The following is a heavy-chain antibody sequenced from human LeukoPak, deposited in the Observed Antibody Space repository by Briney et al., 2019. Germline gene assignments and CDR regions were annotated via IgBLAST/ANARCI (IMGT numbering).Heavy chain of an antibody. Sequence: SETLSLTCTVSGGSISSYYWSWIRQPPGKGLEWIGYIYYSGSTNYNPSLKSRVTISVDTSKNQFSLKLSSVTAADTAVYYCARDGYRFGERWGQGTLVTVSS. CDR3: ARDGYRFGER. CDR1: GGSISSYY. V-gene: IGHV4-59*12. CDR2: IYYSGST. J-gene: IGHJ4*02. D-gene: IGHD3-10*01.